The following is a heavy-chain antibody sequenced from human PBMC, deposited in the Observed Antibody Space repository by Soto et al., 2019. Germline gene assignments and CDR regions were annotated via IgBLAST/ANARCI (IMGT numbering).Heavy chain of an antibody. V-gene: IGHV2-5*02. CDR3: GHRQWGSTVTTWWFDP. CDR2: IYWDDDK. CDR1: GFSLTTNGEG. Sequence: QITLKESGPTLVKPTQTLTLTCTFSGFSLTTNGEGVGWIRQPPGKALEWLALIYWDDDKRYNPSLKSRLTITRDISKNQVVLTMTNMDPVDTGIYYCGHRQWGSTVTTWWFDPWGQGTLVTVSS. D-gene: IGHD4-17*01. J-gene: IGHJ5*02.